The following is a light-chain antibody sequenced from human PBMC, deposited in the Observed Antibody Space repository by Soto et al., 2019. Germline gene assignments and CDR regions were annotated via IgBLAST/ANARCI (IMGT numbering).Light chain of an antibody. CDR1: QSVNIN. Sequence: EIVLTQSPATLSLSPGERATLSCRASQSVNINLAWYQLRPGQAPRLLIYGASTRATGIPDRFSGSGSGTDFSLTIRGLKPEDFAVYYCQQYRMSPNTVGQGTRLEIK. J-gene: IGKJ5*01. CDR2: GAS. V-gene: IGKV3-20*01. CDR3: QQYRMSPNT.